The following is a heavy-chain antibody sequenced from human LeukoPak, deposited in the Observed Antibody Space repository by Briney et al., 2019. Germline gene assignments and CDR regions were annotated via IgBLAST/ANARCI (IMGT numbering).Heavy chain of an antibody. CDR3: AKYQYQLLARSPTYRSHYYYYGMDV. V-gene: IGHV3-23*01. D-gene: IGHD2-2*01. CDR2: ISGSGGST. CDR1: GFTFSSYA. Sequence: GGSLRLSCAASGFTFSSYAMSWVRQAPGKGLEWVSAISGSGGSTYYADSVKGRFTISRDNSKNTLYLQMNSLRAEDTAVYYCAKYQYQLLARSPTYRSHYYYYGMDVWGQGTMVTVSS. J-gene: IGHJ6*02.